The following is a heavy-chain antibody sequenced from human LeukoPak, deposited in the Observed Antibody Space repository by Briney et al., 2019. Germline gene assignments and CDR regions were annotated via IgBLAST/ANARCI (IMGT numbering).Heavy chain of an antibody. Sequence: PSETLSLTCAVSGGSISSSNWWSWVRQPPGKGLEWIGEIYHSGSTNYNPSLKSRVTISVDKSKNQFSLKLSSVTAADTAVYYCARHYVFVYGGSSFDYWGQGTLVTVSS. D-gene: IGHD2-8*01. CDR3: ARHYVFVYGGSSFDY. CDR2: IYHSGST. V-gene: IGHV4-4*02. J-gene: IGHJ4*02. CDR1: GGSISSSNW.